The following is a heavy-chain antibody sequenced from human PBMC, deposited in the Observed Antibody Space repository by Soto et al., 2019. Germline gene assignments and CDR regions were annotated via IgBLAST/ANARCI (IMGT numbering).Heavy chain of an antibody. Sequence: QVQLQQSGPGLVKPSQTLSLTCAISGDSVSSNNAAWNWIRQSPSRGLEWLGRTYYRSKWYNDYAVSXXSXIXXNPDTSKNQFSLQLNSVTPEDTAVYYCASGWAFDYWGQGTLVTVSS. CDR2: TYYRSKWYN. V-gene: IGHV6-1*01. J-gene: IGHJ4*02. CDR3: ASGWAFDY. D-gene: IGHD3-10*01. CDR1: GDSVSSNNAA.